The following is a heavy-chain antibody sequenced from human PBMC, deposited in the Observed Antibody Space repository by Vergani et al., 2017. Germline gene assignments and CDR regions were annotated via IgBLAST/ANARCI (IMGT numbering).Heavy chain of an antibody. J-gene: IGHJ6*03. CDR3: NLGGYYYYMDV. V-gene: IGHV1-46*01. Sequence: QVQLVQSGAEVKKPGSSVKVSCKASGYTFTSYYMHWVRQAPGQGLEWMGIINPSGGSTSYAQKFQGRVTMTRDTSTSTVYMELSSLRSEDTAVYYCNLGGYYYYMDVWGKGTTVTVSS. CDR1: GYTFTSYY. CDR2: INPSGGST.